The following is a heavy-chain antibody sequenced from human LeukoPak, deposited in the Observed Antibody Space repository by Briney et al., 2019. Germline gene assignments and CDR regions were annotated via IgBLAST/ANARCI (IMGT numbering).Heavy chain of an antibody. CDR3: ARGTTTVTTFMYNWFDP. V-gene: IGHV1-18*01. J-gene: IGHJ5*02. CDR2: ISAYNGNT. CDR1: GYTFTSYG. D-gene: IGHD4-17*01. Sequence: GASVKVSCKASGYTFTSYGISWVRQAPGQGLEWMGWISAYNGNTNYAQKLQGRVTMTTDTSTSTAFMELRSLRSEDTAVYYCARGTTTVTTFMYNWFDPWGQGTLVTVSS.